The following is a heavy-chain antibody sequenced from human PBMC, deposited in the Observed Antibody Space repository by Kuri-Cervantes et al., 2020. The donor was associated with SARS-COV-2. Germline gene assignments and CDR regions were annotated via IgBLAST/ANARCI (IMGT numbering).Heavy chain of an antibody. V-gene: IGHV4-59*08. D-gene: IGHD2-21*01. CDR3: ARHSGGGDDAFDI. J-gene: IGHJ3*02. CDR1: GVSISSHY. CDR2: IYYSGST. Sequence: SETLSLTCTVSGVSISSHYWSWIRLPPGKGLEWIGYIYYSGSTNYNPSLKSRVTISVDTSKNQFSLKLSSVTAADTAVYYCARHSGGGDDAFDIWGQGTMVTVSS.